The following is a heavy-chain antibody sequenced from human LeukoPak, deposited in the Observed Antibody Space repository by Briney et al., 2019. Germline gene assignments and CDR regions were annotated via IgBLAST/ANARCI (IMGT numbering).Heavy chain of an antibody. Sequence: PGGSLRLSCAASGFSLTSNGMHWVRQAPGKGLEWVAVIWYDGSNKYYADSVKGRFTISRDSSKNTLDLQMNSLRAEDTAVYYCVRVGYTNYGIDYWGQGTLVTVSS. D-gene: IGHD4-11*01. CDR3: VRVGYTNYGIDY. J-gene: IGHJ4*02. CDR2: IWYDGSNK. CDR1: GFSLTSNG. V-gene: IGHV3-33*08.